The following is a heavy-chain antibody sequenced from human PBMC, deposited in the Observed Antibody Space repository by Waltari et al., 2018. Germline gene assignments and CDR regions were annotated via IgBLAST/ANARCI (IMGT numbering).Heavy chain of an antibody. D-gene: IGHD1-26*01. Sequence: EVQLVESGGGLVKPGGSLRLSCAASGFTFSSYSMNWVRQAPGKGLGWVSSISSSSSYIYYADSVKGRFTISRDNAKNSLYLQMNSLRAEDTAVYYCARDHLKWELLAFDIWGQGTMVTVSS. J-gene: IGHJ3*02. CDR1: GFTFSSYS. CDR2: ISSSSSYI. CDR3: ARDHLKWELLAFDI. V-gene: IGHV3-21*01.